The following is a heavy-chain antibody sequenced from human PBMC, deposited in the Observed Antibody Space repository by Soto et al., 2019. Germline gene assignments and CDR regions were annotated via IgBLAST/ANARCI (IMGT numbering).Heavy chain of an antibody. V-gene: IGHV4-34*01. Sequence: QVQLQQWGAGPLRPLETLSLTCGVSGGSFSGYYWAWIRQSPGKGVEWIGDINDRGSINCKPSLKSRVSISVDTSKNHYSLNLRSVTAADTAVYYCARESHDILTGPPWVWYFDLWGRGTLVTVSS. CDR2: INDRGSI. D-gene: IGHD3-9*01. CDR1: GGSFSGYY. CDR3: ARESHDILTGPPWVWYFDL. J-gene: IGHJ2*01.